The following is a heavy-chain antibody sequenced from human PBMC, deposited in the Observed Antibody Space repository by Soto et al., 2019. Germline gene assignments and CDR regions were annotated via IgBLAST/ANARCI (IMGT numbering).Heavy chain of an antibody. D-gene: IGHD5-12*01. CDR3: AREGSYSAYNFAHGIQLWSFDF. Sequence: QVRLQESGPGLQKPSETLSLTCTVSGGSINTFYWSWVRQPAGKGLEWIGRIFSSGSTSFNPSLESRVAMSVVTSKNHFSLNLSSVTAADMAVYYCAREGSYSAYNFAHGIQLWSFDFWGQGALVTVSS. CDR2: IFSSGST. V-gene: IGHV4-4*07. J-gene: IGHJ4*02. CDR1: GGSINTFY.